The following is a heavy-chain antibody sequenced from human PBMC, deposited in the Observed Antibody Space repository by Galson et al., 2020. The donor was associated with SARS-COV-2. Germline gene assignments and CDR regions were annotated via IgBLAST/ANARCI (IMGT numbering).Heavy chain of an antibody. J-gene: IGHJ6*02. V-gene: IGHV4-59*08. CDR2: IYNSGST. CDR1: GGSISGSY. Sequence: SATLSLTCSISGGSISGSYWSWIRQPPGKGLEWIGYIYNSGSTSYNPSLKSRLTISMDTSKNHLSLNLRSVTAADTAVYFCARHAYFYNSGSYSNDYYGMDVGGQGTTVTVSS. D-gene: IGHD3-10*01. CDR3: ARHAYFYNSGSYSNDYYGMDV.